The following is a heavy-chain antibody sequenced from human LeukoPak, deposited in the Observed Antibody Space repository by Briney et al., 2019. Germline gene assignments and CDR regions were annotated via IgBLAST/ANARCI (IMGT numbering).Heavy chain of an antibody. Sequence: KPGGSLRLSCAASGFTFSDYYMSWIRQAPGKGLEWVSYISSSGSTIYYADSVKGRCTISRDNAKNSLYLQMNSLRAEDTAVYYCARQGTGTTPDRPFYYYYGMDVWGQGTTVTVSS. J-gene: IGHJ6*02. CDR2: ISSSGSTI. CDR1: GFTFSDYY. V-gene: IGHV3-11*01. CDR3: ARQGTGTTPDRPFYYYYGMDV. D-gene: IGHD1-1*01.